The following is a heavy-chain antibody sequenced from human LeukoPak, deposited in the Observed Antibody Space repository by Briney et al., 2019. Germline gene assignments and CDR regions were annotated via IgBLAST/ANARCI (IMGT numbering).Heavy chain of an antibody. V-gene: IGHV1-69*06. D-gene: IGHD3-10*01. CDR3: AREGMVRGAIYFDY. J-gene: IGHJ4*02. CDR2: IIPIFGTA. Sequence: GASVKVSCKASGGTFSSYAISWVRQAPGQGLEWMGGIIPIFGTANYAQKFQGRVTITADKSTSTAYMELSSLRSEDTAVYYCAREGMVRGAIYFDYWGQGTLVTVSS. CDR1: GGTFSSYA.